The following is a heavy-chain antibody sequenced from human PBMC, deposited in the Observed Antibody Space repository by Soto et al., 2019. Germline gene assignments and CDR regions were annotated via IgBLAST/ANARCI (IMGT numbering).Heavy chain of an antibody. CDR3: ATYCSGGSCYSGDAFDI. CDR1: GFTFSSYW. J-gene: IGHJ3*02. Sequence: GGSLRLSCAASGFTFSSYWMSWVRQAPGKGLEWVANIKQDGREKYYVDSVKGRFTISRANAKNSLYLQMNSLRAEDTAVYYCATYCSGGSCYSGDAFDIWGQGTMVTVSS. D-gene: IGHD2-15*01. CDR2: IKQDGREK. V-gene: IGHV3-7*03.